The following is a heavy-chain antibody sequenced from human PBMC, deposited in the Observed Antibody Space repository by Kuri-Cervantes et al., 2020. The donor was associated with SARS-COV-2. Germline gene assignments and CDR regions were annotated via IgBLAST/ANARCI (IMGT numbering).Heavy chain of an antibody. CDR3: ARHSYDFWSGSEPFDY. Sequence: GESLKISCAASGFTFSSYWMSWVRQAPGKGLEWVANIKQDGSEKYYVGSVKGRFTISRDNAKNSLYLQMNSLRAEDTAVYYCARHSYDFWSGSEPFDYWGQGTLVTVSS. J-gene: IGHJ4*02. CDR2: IKQDGSEK. CDR1: GFTFSSYW. V-gene: IGHV3-7*01. D-gene: IGHD3-3*01.